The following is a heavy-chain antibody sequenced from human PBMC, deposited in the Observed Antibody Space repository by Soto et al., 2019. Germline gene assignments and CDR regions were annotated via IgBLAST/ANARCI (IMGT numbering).Heavy chain of an antibody. Sequence: EVQLVESGGGLVQPGGSLRLSCAASGFTFSRYEMNWVRQAPGKGLEWVSYIGSSGSTIYYADSVKGRFTISRDNAKNSLYLQMNSLRAEDTAVYYCARDLAPIVVVTALGAFDIWGQGTMVTVSS. D-gene: IGHD2-21*02. CDR2: IGSSGSTI. J-gene: IGHJ3*02. V-gene: IGHV3-48*03. CDR1: GFTFSRYE. CDR3: ARDLAPIVVVTALGAFDI.